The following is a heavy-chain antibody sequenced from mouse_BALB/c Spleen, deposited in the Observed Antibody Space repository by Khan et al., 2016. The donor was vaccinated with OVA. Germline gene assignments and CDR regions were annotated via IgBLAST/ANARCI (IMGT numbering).Heavy chain of an antibody. Sequence: QVTLKESGPGILQPSQTLSLTCSFSGFSLSTSGMGVSWIRQPSGKGLEWLAHIYWDDDKRSNPSLQSRLTLSKDTSRNQVFLKLTSVDTADTATYYCSRITTVVPYYYAMDYWGQGTSVTVSS. CDR3: SRITTVVPYYYAMDY. V-gene: IGHV8-12*01. J-gene: IGHJ4*01. D-gene: IGHD1-1*01. CDR2: IYWDDDK. CDR1: GFSLSTSGMG.